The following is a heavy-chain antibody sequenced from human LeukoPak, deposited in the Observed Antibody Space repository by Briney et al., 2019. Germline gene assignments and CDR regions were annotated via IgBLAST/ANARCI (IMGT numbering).Heavy chain of an antibody. V-gene: IGHV4-39*07. D-gene: IGHD3-3*01. CDR2: IYYSGSA. Sequence: SETLSLTCTVSGGSISSSSYYWGWIRQPPGKGLEWIGSIYYSGSAYYNPSLKTRVTMSVDTSRNQFSLQLSSVTAADTAVYYCAESKFLEWYFDYWGQGKMVTVSS. CDR3: AESKFLEWYFDY. J-gene: IGHJ4*02. CDR1: GGSISSSSYY.